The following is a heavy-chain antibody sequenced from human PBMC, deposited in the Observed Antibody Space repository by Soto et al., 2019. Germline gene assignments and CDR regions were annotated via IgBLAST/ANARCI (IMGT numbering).Heavy chain of an antibody. V-gene: IGHV1-8*01. J-gene: IGHJ6*03. CDR2: MNPNSGNT. CDR1: GYTFTSYD. CDR3: AKGPFTNGKIYYYYYYEDV. D-gene: IGHD2-8*01. Sequence: ASVKVSCKASGYTFTSYDINWVRQATGQGLEWMGWMNPNSGNTGYAQKFQGRVTMTRNTSISTAYMELSSLRSEDTAVYYCAKGPFTNGKIYYYYYYEDVWGKGTTVTVSS.